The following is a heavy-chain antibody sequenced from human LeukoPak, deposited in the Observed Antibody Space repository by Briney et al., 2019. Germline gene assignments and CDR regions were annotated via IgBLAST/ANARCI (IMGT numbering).Heavy chain of an antibody. J-gene: IGHJ4*02. CDR3: ARDRRVTTATTFDY. Sequence: GGSLRLSCAASGFTFSNYWMTWVRQAPGKGLEWVANINRDGSERYYVDSVKGRFTISRDDAKSSLYLQMNSLRAEDTAVYYCARDRRVTTATTFDYWGQGTLVTVSS. CDR2: INRDGSER. V-gene: IGHV3-7*01. D-gene: IGHD4-17*01. CDR1: GFTFSNYW.